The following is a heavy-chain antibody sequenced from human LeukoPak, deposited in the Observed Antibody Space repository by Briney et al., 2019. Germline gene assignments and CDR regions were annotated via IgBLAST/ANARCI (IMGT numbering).Heavy chain of an antibody. Sequence: PSQTLSLTCTVPGGSISSGGYYWSWIRQHPGKGLEWIGYIYYSGSTYYNPSLKSRVTISVNTSKNQCSLKLSSVTAADTAVYYCARADDTAMVTFDYWGQGTLVTVSS. CDR1: GGSISSGGYY. V-gene: IGHV4-31*03. J-gene: IGHJ4*02. CDR3: ARADDTAMVTFDY. D-gene: IGHD5-18*01. CDR2: IYYSGST.